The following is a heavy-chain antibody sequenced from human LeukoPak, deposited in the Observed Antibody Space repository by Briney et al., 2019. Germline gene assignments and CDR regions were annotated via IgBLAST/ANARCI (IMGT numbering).Heavy chain of an antibody. J-gene: IGHJ5*02. CDR1: GYTFTSYD. Sequence: ASVKVSCKASGYTFTSYDINWVRQATGQGLEWMGWLNPNSGNTGYAQKFQGRVTMARNTSISTAYMELSSLRSEDTAVYYCASATGYSSSWATFDPWGQGTLVTVSS. CDR2: LNPNSGNT. V-gene: IGHV1-8*01. D-gene: IGHD6-13*01. CDR3: ASATGYSSSWATFDP.